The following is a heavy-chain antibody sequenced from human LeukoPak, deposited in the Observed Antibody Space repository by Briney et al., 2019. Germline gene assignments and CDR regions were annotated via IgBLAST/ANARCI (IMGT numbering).Heavy chain of an antibody. CDR3: ATGDGRARYFDY. J-gene: IGHJ4*02. D-gene: IGHD5-24*01. Sequence: ASVKVSCKVSGYTLTELSMHWVRQAPGKGLEWMGGFDPEDGETIYAQKFQGRVTMNEDTSTDTAYMELSSLRSEDTAVYYCATGDGRARYFDYWGQGTLVTVSS. CDR2: FDPEDGET. V-gene: IGHV1-24*01. CDR1: GYTLTELS.